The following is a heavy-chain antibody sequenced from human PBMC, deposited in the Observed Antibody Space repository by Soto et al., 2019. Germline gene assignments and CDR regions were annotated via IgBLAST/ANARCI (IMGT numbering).Heavy chain of an antibody. D-gene: IGHD6-19*01. CDR3: ARSRYTSGWWTPPFDE. Sequence: PSETLSLTCAVSGGSISSYYWSWIRQPPGKGLEWIGYIYYSGSTNYNPSLKSRVTISVDTSKNQFSLKLTSVTAADTAVYYCARSRYTSGWWTPPFDEWGQGTLVTVSS. V-gene: IGHV4-59*01. CDR2: IYYSGST. CDR1: GGSISSYY. J-gene: IGHJ4*02.